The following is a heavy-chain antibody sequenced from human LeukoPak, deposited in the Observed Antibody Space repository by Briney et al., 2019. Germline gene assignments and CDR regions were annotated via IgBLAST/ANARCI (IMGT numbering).Heavy chain of an antibody. V-gene: IGHV3-7*01. CDR1: GFTFTTYW. CDR3: ARDGGHGGDLDY. J-gene: IGHJ4*02. CDR2: IKQDGSEK. D-gene: IGHD2-21*02. Sequence: PGGSLRLSCAASGFTFTTYWMHRVRPAPGKGLEWVANIKQDGSEKYYVDSAKGRFTISRDNGKNSVYLQMNSLRAEDTAVYYCARDGGHGGDLDYWGQGTLVTVSS.